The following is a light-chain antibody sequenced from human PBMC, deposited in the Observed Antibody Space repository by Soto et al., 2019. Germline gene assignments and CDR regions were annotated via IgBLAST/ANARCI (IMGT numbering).Light chain of an antibody. Sequence: QSALTQPASVSGSPGQSITISCTGTSSDVGGYDYVSWYQQHPLKAPKLIIYEVTNRPSGVSNRFSGSKSGNTASLTISGLQAEDEADYYCSSYTDSSTVFGGGTKLTVL. V-gene: IGLV2-14*01. J-gene: IGLJ3*02. CDR3: SSYTDSSTV. CDR1: SSDVGGYDY. CDR2: EVT.